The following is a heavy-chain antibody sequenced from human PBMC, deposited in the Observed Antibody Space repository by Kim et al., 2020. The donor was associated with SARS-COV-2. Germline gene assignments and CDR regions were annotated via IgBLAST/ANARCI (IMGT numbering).Heavy chain of an antibody. CDR2: INHSGST. J-gene: IGHJ6*03. V-gene: IGHV4-34*01. D-gene: IGHD6-13*01. Sequence: SETLSLTCAVYGGSFSGYYWSWIRQPPGKGLEWIGEINHSGSTNYNPSLKSRVTISVDTSKNQFSLKLSSVTAADTAVYYCARGRGSSWYGAYYYYYMDV. CDR3: ARGRGSSWYGAYYYYYMDV. CDR1: GGSFSGYY.